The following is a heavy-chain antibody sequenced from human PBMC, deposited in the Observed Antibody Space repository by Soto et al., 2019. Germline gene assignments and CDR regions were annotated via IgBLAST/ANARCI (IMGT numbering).Heavy chain of an antibody. D-gene: IGHD6-19*01. CDR1: GFTFSAYH. J-gene: IGHJ4*02. CDR3: VTDVTAAVAPDH. CDR2: IDTTVHTT. V-gene: IGHV3-11*01. Sequence: WGSLRLSCAASGFTFSAYHMSWIRQAPGKGLEWVSNIDTTVHTTSYADSVEGRFTTSRDNAKNSLYLQMNSLRGEDTAVYYCVTDVTAAVAPDHWGQGTLVTVSS.